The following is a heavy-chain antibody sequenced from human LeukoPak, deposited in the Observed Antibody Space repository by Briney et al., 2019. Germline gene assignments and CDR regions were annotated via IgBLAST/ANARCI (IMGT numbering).Heavy chain of an antibody. CDR2: ISASGGST. CDR1: GFTFSSYA. D-gene: IGHD6-19*01. Sequence: GGSLRLSCAASGFTFSSYAMSWVRQAPGKGLEWVSAISASGGSTYYADSVRGRFTISRDNSKNTVYVQMNSLRAEDTAVYYCAKDKSSPGYSSGWCYFDYWGQGTLVTVSS. CDR3: AKDKSSPGYSSGWCYFDY. J-gene: IGHJ4*02. V-gene: IGHV3-23*01.